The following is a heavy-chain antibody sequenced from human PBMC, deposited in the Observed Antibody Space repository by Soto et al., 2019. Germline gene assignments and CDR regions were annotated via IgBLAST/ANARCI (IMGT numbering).Heavy chain of an antibody. CDR3: ARDGREASGMDV. D-gene: IGHD1-26*01. CDR1: GGSISSHY. J-gene: IGHJ6*02. V-gene: IGHV4-59*11. CDR2: IYYRGST. Sequence: CTVSGGSISSHYWSWVRQAPGKGLEWIGHIYYRGSTTYNPSLRSRSTISVDTSNNQFSLKLNSVTTADTAVYYCARDGREASGMDVWGQGTKVTVSS.